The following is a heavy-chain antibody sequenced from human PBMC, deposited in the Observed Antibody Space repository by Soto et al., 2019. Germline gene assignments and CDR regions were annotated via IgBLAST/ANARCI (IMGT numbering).Heavy chain of an antibody. V-gene: IGHV4-34*01. D-gene: IGHD3-10*01. CDR1: GGSFSGYY. CDR3: ARAKMYYYGSGSYTTIKGRYNGMDV. Sequence: SETPXLTCAVHGGSFSGYYWSWIRQPPGKGLEWIGEINHSGSTNYNPSLKSRVTISVDTSKNQFSLKLSSVTAADTAVYYCARAKMYYYGSGSYTTIKGRYNGMDVWGQGTTVTVSS. CDR2: INHSGST. J-gene: IGHJ6*02.